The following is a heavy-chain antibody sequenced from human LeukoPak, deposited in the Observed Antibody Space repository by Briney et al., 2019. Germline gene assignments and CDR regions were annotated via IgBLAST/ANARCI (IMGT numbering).Heavy chain of an antibody. V-gene: IGHV4-34*01. CDR2: INHSGST. CDR3: ARHPGSQHLTYDY. CDR1: GGSFSGYY. D-gene: IGHD1-14*01. Sequence: SETLSLTCAGYGGSFSGYYWSWLRQPAGKGLEGIGEINHSGSTNYNPSLKSRVTISVDTSKNQFSLKLSSVTAADTAVYYCARHPGSQHLTYDYWGQGTLVTVSS. J-gene: IGHJ4*02.